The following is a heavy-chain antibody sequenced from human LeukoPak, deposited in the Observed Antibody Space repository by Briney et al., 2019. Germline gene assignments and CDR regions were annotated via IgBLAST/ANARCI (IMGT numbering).Heavy chain of an antibody. J-gene: IGHJ5*02. CDR3: ARSRIGWFDP. Sequence: SETLSLTCAAYGGSLSGYYWSWIRQPPGKGLEWIGEINHSGSTNYNPSLKSRVTISVDTSKNQFSLKLNSVTAADTAVYYCARSRIGWFDPWGKGTRVTVSS. D-gene: IGHD1-26*01. V-gene: IGHV4-34*01. CDR1: GGSLSGYY. CDR2: INHSGST.